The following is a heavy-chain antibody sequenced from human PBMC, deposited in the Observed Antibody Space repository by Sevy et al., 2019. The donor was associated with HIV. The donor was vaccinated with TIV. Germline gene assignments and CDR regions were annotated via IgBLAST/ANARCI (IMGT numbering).Heavy chain of an antibody. Sequence: ASVKVSCKVPGYTLSEVSMHWVRQAPGKGLEWMGGFVPEDGEIVYAQNFQGRVTVAEDTLTDTAYLEVTNLRSEDTATYFCVIGGTPRLTGSGTRLKDQSLNYFHFWGQGTLVTVSS. J-gene: IGHJ4*02. CDR2: FVPEDGEI. D-gene: IGHD2-2*01. V-gene: IGHV1-24*01. CDR1: GYTLSEVS. CDR3: VIGGTPRLTGSGTRLKDQSLNYFHF.